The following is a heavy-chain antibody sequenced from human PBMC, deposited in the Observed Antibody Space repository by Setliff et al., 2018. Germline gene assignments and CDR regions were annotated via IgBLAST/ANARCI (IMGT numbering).Heavy chain of an antibody. D-gene: IGHD6-6*01. CDR1: GYSFTSYW. J-gene: IGHJ5*02. Sequence: PGESLKISCKGSGYSFTSYWIGWVRQMPGKGLEWMGIIYPGDTDTRKSPSFQGQVTISADKSISTAYLQWSSLKASDTAMYYCARSRSSSPWNNWFDPWGQGTLVTV. CDR2: IYPGDTDT. CDR3: ARSRSSSPWNNWFDP. V-gene: IGHV5-51*01.